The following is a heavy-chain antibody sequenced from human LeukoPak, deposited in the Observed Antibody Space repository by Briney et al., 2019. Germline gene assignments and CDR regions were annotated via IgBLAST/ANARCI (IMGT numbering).Heavy chain of an antibody. D-gene: IGHD3-10*01. V-gene: IGHV3-7*01. Sequence: PGGSLRLSCAASGFTFSSYWMSWVRQAPGKGLEWVANIKQDGSEKYYVDSVKGRFTISRDNAKNSLYLQMNSLRAEDTAVYYCARDILYAPILWFGEPHEGNYFDYWGQGTLVTVSS. CDR3: ARDILYAPILWFGEPHEGNYFDY. J-gene: IGHJ4*02. CDR2: IKQDGSEK. CDR1: GFTFSSYW.